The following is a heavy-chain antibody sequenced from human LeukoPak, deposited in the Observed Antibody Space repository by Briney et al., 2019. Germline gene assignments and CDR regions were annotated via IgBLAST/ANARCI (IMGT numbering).Heavy chain of an antibody. D-gene: IGHD6-19*01. V-gene: IGHV4-59*01. J-gene: IGHJ4*02. CDR1: GGSISRYY. CDR2: VLYSRST. CDR3: ARSSQYNSGWYAY. Sequence: SETLSLTCTVSGGSISRYYWTWIRQPPGKGLEWIGYVLYSRSTNYNPSLKSRVTISVDTSKNQFSLKLISVTAADTAVYFCARSSQYNSGWYAYWGQGTLVTVSS.